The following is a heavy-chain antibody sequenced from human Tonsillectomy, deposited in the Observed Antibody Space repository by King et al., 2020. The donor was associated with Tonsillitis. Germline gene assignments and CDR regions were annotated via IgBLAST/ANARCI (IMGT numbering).Heavy chain of an antibody. CDR1: GFTFSSYS. Sequence: VQLVESGGGLVKPGGSLRLSCAASGFTFSSYSMNWVRQAPGKGLEWVSSISSSSSYIFYADSVKGRFTISRDNAKNSLYLQMNSLKAEDTAVDYCARGGSPGGWYLDYWGQGTLVTVSS. V-gene: IGHV3-21*01. CDR3: ARGGSPGGWYLDY. J-gene: IGHJ4*02. D-gene: IGHD6-19*01. CDR2: ISSSSSYI.